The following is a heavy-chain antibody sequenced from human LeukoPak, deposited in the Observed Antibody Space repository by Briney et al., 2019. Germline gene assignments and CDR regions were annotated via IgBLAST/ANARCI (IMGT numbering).Heavy chain of an antibody. J-gene: IGHJ5*02. Sequence: ASVKVSCKASGGTFSSYAISWVRQAPGQGLEGMGRIIPILGIANYAQKFQGRVTITADKSTSTAYMELSSLRSEDTAVYYCARDRMVRGVKSWFDPWGQGTLVTVSS. D-gene: IGHD3-10*01. V-gene: IGHV1-69*04. CDR1: GGTFSSYA. CDR3: ARDRMVRGVKSWFDP. CDR2: IIPILGIA.